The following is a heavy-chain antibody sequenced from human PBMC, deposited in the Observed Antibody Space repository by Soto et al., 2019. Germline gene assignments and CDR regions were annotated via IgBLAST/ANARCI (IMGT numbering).Heavy chain of an antibody. V-gene: IGHV3-21*01. Sequence: EVQLVESGGGLVKPGGSLRLSCAASGFSFSTYSINWVRQAPGKGLEWVSSLSSSSNHVYYADSVKGRFTISRDNAKNSLYLQMNSLRAEDTAVYYCARDLPLYTGVFDMWGQGTMVTVSS. CDR3: ARDLPLYTGVFDM. CDR1: GFSFSTYS. D-gene: IGHD2-2*02. J-gene: IGHJ3*02. CDR2: LSSSSNHV.